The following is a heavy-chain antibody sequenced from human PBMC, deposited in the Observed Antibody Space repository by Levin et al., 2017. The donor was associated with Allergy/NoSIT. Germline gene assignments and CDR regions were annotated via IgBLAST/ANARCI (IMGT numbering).Heavy chain of an antibody. V-gene: IGHV4-39*01. CDR2: IYYSGST. CDR3: VRCQGGTRIRGLVY. CDR1: GDSISNSDYY. D-gene: IGHD3-10*01. J-gene: IGHJ4*02. Sequence: SETLSLTCTVSGDSISNSDYYWGWARQPPGKGLEWIGTIYYSGSTYYNPSLKSRVTISVDTSKNQFSLKLSSVTAADTAVYYCVRCQGGTRIRGLVYWGQGILVAVSS.